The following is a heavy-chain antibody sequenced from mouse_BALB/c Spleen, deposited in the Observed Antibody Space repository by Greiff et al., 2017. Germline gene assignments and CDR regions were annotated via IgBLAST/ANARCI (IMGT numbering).Heavy chain of an antibody. D-gene: IGHD2-4*01. CDR1: GYSFTGYF. CDR3: GRDYYDYDGFAY. J-gene: IGHJ3*01. Sequence: EVKLVESGPELVKPGASVKISCKASGYSFTGYFMNWVKQSHGKSLEWIGRINPYNGDTFYNQKFKGKATLTVDKSSSTAHMELLSLTSEDSAVYYCGRDYYDYDGFAYWGQGTLVTVSA. CDR2: INPYNGDT. V-gene: IGHV1-37*01.